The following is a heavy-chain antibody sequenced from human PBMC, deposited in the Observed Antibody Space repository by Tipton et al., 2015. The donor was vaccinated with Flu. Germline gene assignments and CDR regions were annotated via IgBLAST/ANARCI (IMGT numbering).Heavy chain of an antibody. CDR1: GGPITGSHW. J-gene: IGHJ5*02. D-gene: IGHD3-10*01. CDR3: ARTYGPFNWFDP. V-gene: IGHV4-4*02. CDR2: VHHSGSA. Sequence: TLSLTCTVSGGPITGSHWWSWIRQSPGKGLEWIGEVHHSGSANYDLSLKSRVSISVDTSKNQFSLKVRSLTAADTAVYYCARTYGPFNWFDPWGQGTLITVSS.